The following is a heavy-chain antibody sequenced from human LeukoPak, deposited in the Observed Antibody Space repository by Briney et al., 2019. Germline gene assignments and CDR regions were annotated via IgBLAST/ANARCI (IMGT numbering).Heavy chain of an antibody. V-gene: IGHV1-2*06. CDR1: GYTFTGYY. CDR2: INPNRGGT. CDR3: ARDEEQQLVDY. J-gene: IGHJ4*02. D-gene: IGHD6-13*01. Sequence: ASVKVSCKASGYTFTGYYMHWVRQAPGQGLEWMGRINPNRGGTNYAQKFQGRVTTTRDTSISTAYMELSRLRSDDTAVYYCARDEEQQLVDYWGQGTLVTVSS.